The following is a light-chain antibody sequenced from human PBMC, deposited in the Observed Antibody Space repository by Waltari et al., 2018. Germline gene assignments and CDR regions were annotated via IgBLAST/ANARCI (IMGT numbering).Light chain of an antibody. CDR3: QSYDSSLSVV. V-gene: IGLV1-40*01. Sequence: QSVLTQPPSVSGAPGQRVTISCTGSSSHIGAGYDVHWYQQLPGTAPKLLIYGHSNRPSGVPDRFSGSKSGTSASLAITGLQAEDEADYYCQSYDSSLSVVFGGGTKLTVL. CDR1: SSHIGAGYD. J-gene: IGLJ2*01. CDR2: GHS.